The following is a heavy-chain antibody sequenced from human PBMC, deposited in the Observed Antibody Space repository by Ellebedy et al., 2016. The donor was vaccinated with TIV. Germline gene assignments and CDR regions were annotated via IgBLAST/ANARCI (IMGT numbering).Heavy chain of an antibody. CDR2: FSGRFIGR. V-gene: IGHV3-23*01. Sequence: GGSLRLXXVGSGFSFSTHDMTWVRQAAGKGLEWVAGFSGRFIGRYYADSVRGRFTISRDNPKNTLYLQMNSLRAEDTAVYYCAKDMQRSRWFANGMDVWGQGTTVTVSS. J-gene: IGHJ6*02. CDR3: AKDMQRSRWFANGMDV. CDR1: GFSFSTHD. D-gene: IGHD3-10*01.